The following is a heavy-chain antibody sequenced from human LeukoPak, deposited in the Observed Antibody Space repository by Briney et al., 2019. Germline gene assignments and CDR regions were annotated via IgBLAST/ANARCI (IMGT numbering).Heavy chain of an antibody. D-gene: IGHD6-13*01. J-gene: IGHJ6*03. V-gene: IGHV3-21*06. CDR1: GFTFSSST. Sequence: GGSLRLSCAASGFTFSSSTMNWVRQAPGKGLEWVSSISGGSIYIYYADSVKGRFTISRDNGKNSLYLQMNSLRAEDTAVYYCASDKTAQLDNYYYYMDVWGKGPRSPSP. CDR2: ISGGSIYI. CDR3: ASDKTAQLDNYYYYMDV.